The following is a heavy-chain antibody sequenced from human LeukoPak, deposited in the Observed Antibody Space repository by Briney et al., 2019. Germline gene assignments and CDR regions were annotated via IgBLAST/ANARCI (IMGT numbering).Heavy chain of an antibody. CDR2: IIPIFGTA. D-gene: IGHD1-7*01. CDR1: GGTFSSYA. V-gene: IGHV1-69*05. Sequence: SVKVSCKASGGTFSSYAISWVRQAPGQGLEWMGGIIPIFGTANYAQKFQGRVTITTDESTSTAYMELSSLRSEDTAVYYCARERLTTTGTTDDAFDIWGQGTMVTVSS. J-gene: IGHJ3*02. CDR3: ARERLTTTGTTDDAFDI.